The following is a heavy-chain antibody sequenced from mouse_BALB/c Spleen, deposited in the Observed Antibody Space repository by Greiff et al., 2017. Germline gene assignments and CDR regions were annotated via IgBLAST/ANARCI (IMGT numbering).Heavy chain of an antibody. Sequence: QVQLQQSGPGLVQPSQSLSITCTVSGFSLTSYGVHWVRQSPGKGLEWLGVIWSGGSTDYNAAFISRLSISKDNSKSQVFFKMNSLQANDTAIYYCARISTVVASYYAMDYWGQGTSVTVSS. J-gene: IGHJ4*01. D-gene: IGHD1-1*01. V-gene: IGHV2-2*02. CDR1: GFSLTSYG. CDR3: ARISTVVASYYAMDY. CDR2: IWSGGST.